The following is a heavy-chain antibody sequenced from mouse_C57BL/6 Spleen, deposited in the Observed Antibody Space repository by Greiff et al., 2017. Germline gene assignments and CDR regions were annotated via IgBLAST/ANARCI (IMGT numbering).Heavy chain of an antibody. D-gene: IGHD2-1*01. CDR1: GYSITSGYY. Sequence: EVQLQQSGPGLVKPSQSLSLTCSVTGYSITSGYYWNWIRQFPGNKLEWMGYISYDGSNNYNPSLKNRISITRDTSKNQFFLKLNSVTTEDTATYYCARDHIYYGNPYYAMDYWGQGTSVTVSS. CDR3: ARDHIYYGNPYYAMDY. J-gene: IGHJ4*01. V-gene: IGHV3-6*01. CDR2: ISYDGSN.